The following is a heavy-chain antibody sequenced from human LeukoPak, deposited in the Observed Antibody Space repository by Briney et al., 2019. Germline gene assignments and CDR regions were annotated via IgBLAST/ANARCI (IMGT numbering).Heavy chain of an antibody. Sequence: PSETLSLTCTVSGGSISSYYWSWIRQPAGKGLEWIGCIYTSGSTNYNPSLKSRVTMSVDTSKNQFSLKLSSVTAADTAVYYCARGKRVDTAMVTYYYYGMDVWGQGTTVTVSS. CDR3: ARGKRVDTAMVTYYYYGMDV. CDR2: IYTSGST. V-gene: IGHV4-4*07. CDR1: GGSISSYY. J-gene: IGHJ6*02. D-gene: IGHD5-18*01.